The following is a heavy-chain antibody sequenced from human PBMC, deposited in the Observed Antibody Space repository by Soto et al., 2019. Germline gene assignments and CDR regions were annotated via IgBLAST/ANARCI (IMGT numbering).Heavy chain of an antibody. CDR1: GDTFSCYT. CDR3: ATSYGSGYRAFDY. D-gene: IGHD3-10*01. V-gene: IGHV1-69*02. J-gene: IGHJ4*01. Sequence: KVSCKASGDTFSCYTINWVRRAPGLGLEWMGRVNPILSMSNYAQKFQGRVTMTADKSTSTAYMELRSLRSEDTAFYYCATSYGSGYRAFDYWG. CDR2: VNPILSMS.